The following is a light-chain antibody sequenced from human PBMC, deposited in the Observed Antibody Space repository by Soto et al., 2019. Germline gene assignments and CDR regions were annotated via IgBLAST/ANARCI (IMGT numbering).Light chain of an antibody. V-gene: IGKV1-9*01. CDR1: QDIAIY. Sequence: IHLTDAPSSLSASVVYRVSITFLSSQDIAIYLAWYQQKPGEAPKLLIYAASTLHGGVPSRFSGSGSGTDFALTITSLQAEDFATYYCQQLRSYPSTFGGGTKVDIK. CDR2: AAS. CDR3: QQLRSYPST. J-gene: IGKJ4*01.